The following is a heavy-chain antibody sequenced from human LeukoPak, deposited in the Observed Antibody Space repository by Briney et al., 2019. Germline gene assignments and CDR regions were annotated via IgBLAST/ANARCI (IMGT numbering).Heavy chain of an antibody. CDR3: ARAEYDSSGYYRGYYFDY. CDR2: IYTSGST. J-gene: IGHJ4*02. Sequence: PSETLSLTCTVSGGSINSYYWSWIRQPAGKGLEWIGRIYTSGSTNYNPSLKSRVTMSVDTSKNQFSLKLSSVTAADTAVYYCARAEYDSSGYYRGYYFDYWGQGTLVTVSS. D-gene: IGHD3-22*01. CDR1: GGSINSYY. V-gene: IGHV4-4*07.